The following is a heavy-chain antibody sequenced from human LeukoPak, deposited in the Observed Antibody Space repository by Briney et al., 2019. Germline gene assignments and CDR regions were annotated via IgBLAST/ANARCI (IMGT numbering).Heavy chain of an antibody. J-gene: IGHJ4*02. CDR2: ISAYNGNT. CDR3: AREGRITMVRGDY. V-gene: IGHV1-18*01. Sequence: GWISAYNGNTNYAQKLQGRVTMTTDTSTSTAYMELRSLRSDDTAVYYCAREGRITMVRGDYWGQGTLVTVSS. D-gene: IGHD3-10*01.